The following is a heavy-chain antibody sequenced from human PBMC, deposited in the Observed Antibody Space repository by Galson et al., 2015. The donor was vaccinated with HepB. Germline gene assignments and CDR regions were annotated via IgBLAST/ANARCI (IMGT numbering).Heavy chain of an antibody. V-gene: IGHV3-30-3*01. CDR2: ISYDGTNK. Sequence: SLRLSCAASGFTFRNYAMHWVRQAPGKGLEWLAVISYDGTNKYYPDSVKGRLTISRDNSKNTLFLQMNSLRPEDAAFYYCATDRNVSRSTRTRGVIAHWGQGTLVTVSS. CDR3: ATDRNVSRSTRTRGVIAH. J-gene: IGHJ5*02. CDR1: GFTFRNYA. D-gene: IGHD3-10*01.